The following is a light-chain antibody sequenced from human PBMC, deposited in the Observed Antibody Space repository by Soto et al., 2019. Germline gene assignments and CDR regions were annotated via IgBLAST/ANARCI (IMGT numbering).Light chain of an antibody. CDR3: QQSYNSPQT. CDR2: DAS. V-gene: IGKV1-39*01. CDR1: RTVRTG. Sequence: EIRMTQSASTLFASVGDRVNIXWRASRTVRTGIGWYQHQPGRAPKLLTYDASNWEDGGPSRCRGSGSATDFTRTITSLQPEDFATYSGQQSYNSPQTFGQGTKVDI. J-gene: IGKJ1*01.